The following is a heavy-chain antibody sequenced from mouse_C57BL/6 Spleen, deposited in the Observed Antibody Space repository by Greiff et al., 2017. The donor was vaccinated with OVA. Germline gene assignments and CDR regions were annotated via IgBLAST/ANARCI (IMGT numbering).Heavy chain of an antibody. J-gene: IGHJ3*01. CDR1: GYAFRSYW. CDR2: FYPGDGDT. CDR3: ARSHYYGSSYGWFAY. Sequence: QVQLKESGAALVKPGASVKISCKASGYAFRSYWMNWVKQRPGKGLEWIGQFYPGDGDTNYNGKFKGKATLTADKSSSTAYMQLSSLTSEDSAVYFCARSHYYGSSYGWFAYWGQGTLVTVSA. D-gene: IGHD1-1*01. V-gene: IGHV1-80*01.